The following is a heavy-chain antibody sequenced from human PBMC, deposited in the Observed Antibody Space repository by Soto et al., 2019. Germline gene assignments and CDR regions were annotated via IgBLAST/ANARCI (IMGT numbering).Heavy chain of an antibody. Sequence: QVQLQESGPGLVKPSETLSLTCTVSGGSISRYYWSWIRQPPGKELEWIGYIYYTGSPNYNPSLRSRVTISVNTSKNQFSLKLSSVTAADTAIYYCARDLYCSGGSCYNFSYGMDVWGQGTTVTVSS. D-gene: IGHD2-15*01. CDR1: GGSISRYY. CDR3: ARDLYCSGGSCYNFSYGMDV. V-gene: IGHV4-59*01. CDR2: IYYTGSP. J-gene: IGHJ6*02.